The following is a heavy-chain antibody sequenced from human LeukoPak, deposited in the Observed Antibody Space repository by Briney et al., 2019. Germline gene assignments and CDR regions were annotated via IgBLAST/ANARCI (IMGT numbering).Heavy chain of an antibody. D-gene: IGHD3-22*01. J-gene: IGHJ4*02. V-gene: IGHV3-23*01. CDR3: AKDRGGRYYDSSGYDY. CDR2: ISGSGGST. Sequence: GGSLRLSCAASGFTFSSYSMNWVRQAPGKGLEWVSAISGSGGSTYYADSVKGRFTISRDNSKNTLYLQMNSLRAEDTAVYYCAKDRGGRYYDSSGYDYWGQGTLVTVSS. CDR1: GFTFSSYS.